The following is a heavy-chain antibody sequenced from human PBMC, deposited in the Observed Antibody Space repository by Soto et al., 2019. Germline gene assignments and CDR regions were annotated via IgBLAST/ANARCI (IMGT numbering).Heavy chain of an antibody. CDR2: IYYSGST. CDR1: GGSISSGDYY. Sequence: TLSLTCTVSGGSISSGDYYWSWIRQPPGKGLEWIGYIYYSGSTYYNPSLKSRVTISVDTSKNQFSLKLSSVTAADTAVYYCARGVAGKPNWFDPWGQRTLFTVSS. D-gene: IGHD6-19*01. V-gene: IGHV4-30-4*01. J-gene: IGHJ5*02. CDR3: ARGVAGKPNWFDP.